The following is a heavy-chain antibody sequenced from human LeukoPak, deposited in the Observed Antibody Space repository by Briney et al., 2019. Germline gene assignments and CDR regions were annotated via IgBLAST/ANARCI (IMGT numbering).Heavy chain of an antibody. D-gene: IGHD6-19*01. CDR1: GFTVSSNY. CDR2: LYSGGST. J-gene: IGHJ4*02. V-gene: IGHV3-53*04. Sequence: GGSLRLSCAASGFTVSSNYMSWVRQAPGKGLEWVSVLYSGGSTYYADSVKGRFTISRHDSKNTLYLQMNSLRAEDTAVYYCARAPEWLIFDYWGQGTLVTVSS. CDR3: ARAPEWLIFDY.